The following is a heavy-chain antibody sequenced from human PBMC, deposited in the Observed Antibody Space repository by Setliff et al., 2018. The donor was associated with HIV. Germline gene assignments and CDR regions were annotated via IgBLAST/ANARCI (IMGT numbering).Heavy chain of an antibody. CDR1: GYTFRNFA. V-gene: IGHV1-18*01. Sequence: ASVKVSCKASGYTFRNFAISWVRQAPGQGLEWMGWISGYNDNTNYAQKFQGRVTMTTDTTSSTSYMELRSLTSADTAMYYCARIRAAALLNAFDIWGQGTMVTV. CDR2: ISGYNDNT. CDR3: ARIRAAALLNAFDI. J-gene: IGHJ3*02. D-gene: IGHD6-13*01.